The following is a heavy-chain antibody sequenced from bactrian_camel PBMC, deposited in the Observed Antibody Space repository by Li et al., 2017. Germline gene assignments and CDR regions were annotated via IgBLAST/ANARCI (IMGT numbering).Heavy chain of an antibody. Sequence: HVQLVESGGGSVQAGRSLRPSCASSGSIVSTMCMGWVRQAPGKEREGVAAIDDDGSTVYVDFVKGRFTISKDNAKNTLYLQLNSLLSEDTALYYCATDVGLGWNIYNYWGQGTQVTVS. D-gene: IGHD5*01. CDR1: GSIVSTMC. CDR2: IDDDGST. J-gene: IGHJ4*01. CDR3: ATDVGLGWNIYNY. V-gene: IGHV3S54*01.